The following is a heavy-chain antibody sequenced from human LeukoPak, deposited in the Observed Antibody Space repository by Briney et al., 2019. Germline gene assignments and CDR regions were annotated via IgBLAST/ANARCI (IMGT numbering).Heavy chain of an antibody. CDR3: ARDVRDYDILTGYQTD. V-gene: IGHV3-7*01. CDR2: INQDESSQ. Sequence: PGGSLRLSCAASGFSFTTYWMGWVRQAPGKGLEWVANINQDESSQYYVDAVRGRFTISRDNAKNSLYLQMNSLRAEDTAVYYCARDVRDYDILTGYQTDWGQGTLVTVSS. CDR1: GFSFTTYW. J-gene: IGHJ4*02. D-gene: IGHD3-9*01.